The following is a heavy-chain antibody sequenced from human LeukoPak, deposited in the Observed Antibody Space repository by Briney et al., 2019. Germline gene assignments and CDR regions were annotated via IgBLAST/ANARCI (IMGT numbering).Heavy chain of an antibody. CDR3: ARVRPQKGGYKTPFDY. V-gene: IGHV1-69*13. CDR2: IIPIFGTA. D-gene: IGHD1-1*01. J-gene: IGHJ4*02. Sequence: ASVKVSYTPSGGTFTSYAISWLRQAPGQGLEWMGGIIPIFGTANYAPKFQGRVTITADQPTSTAYMELSSLRSEGTAVSYCARVRPQKGGYKTPFDYWGQGTLVTVSS. CDR1: GGTFTSYA.